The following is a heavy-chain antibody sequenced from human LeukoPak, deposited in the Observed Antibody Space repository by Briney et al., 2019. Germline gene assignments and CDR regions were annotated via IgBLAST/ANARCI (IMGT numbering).Heavy chain of an antibody. V-gene: IGHV3-21*01. CDR2: ISSSSSDI. D-gene: IGHD2-21*01. Sequence: GGSLRLSCAASGFTFSSYSMNWVRQAPGKGLEWVSSISSSSSDIYYADSVKGRFTISRDNAKNSLYLQMNSLRAEDTAVYYCARYCGGDCYPGVDYWGQGTLVTVSS. CDR1: GFTFSSYS. CDR3: ARYCGGDCYPGVDY. J-gene: IGHJ4*02.